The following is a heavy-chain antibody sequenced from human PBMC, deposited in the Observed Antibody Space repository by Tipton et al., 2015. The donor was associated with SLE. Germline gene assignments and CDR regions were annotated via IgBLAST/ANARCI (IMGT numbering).Heavy chain of an antibody. CDR1: GLTFSRSG. V-gene: IGHV3-30*02. J-gene: IGHJ4*02. CDR3: VKDNPVASY. CDR2: IGSDRGNE. Sequence: SLRLSCAASGLTFSRSGFHWIRQAPGKGLEWVAFIGSDRGNEHYADSVKGRFTISRDNFKNTLFLQMNNLKTEDTAAYYCVKDNPVASYWGQGTLVTVSS. D-gene: IGHD4-23*01.